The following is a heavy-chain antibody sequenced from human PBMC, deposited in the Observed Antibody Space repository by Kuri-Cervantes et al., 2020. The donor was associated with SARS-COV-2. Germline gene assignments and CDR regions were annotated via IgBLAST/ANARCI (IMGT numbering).Heavy chain of an antibody. CDR2: ISGGST. V-gene: IGHV3-38-3*01. J-gene: IGHJ3*02. CDR3: ARDPDGWFGEPPDAFDI. Sequence: GGSLRLSCAASGFTVSSNEMSWVRQAPGKGLEWVSSISGGSTYYADSRKGRFTISRDNSKNTLHLQMNSLRAEDTAVYYCARDPDGWFGEPPDAFDIWGQGTMVTVSS. D-gene: IGHD3-10*01. CDR1: GFTVSSNE.